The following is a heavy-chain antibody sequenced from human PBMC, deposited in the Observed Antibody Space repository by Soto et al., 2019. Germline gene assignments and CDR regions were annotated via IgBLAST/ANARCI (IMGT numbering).Heavy chain of an antibody. Sequence: QVQMVESGGGLVKPGGSLRLSCAASGFNFGDYYMSWIRQGPGKGLEWISHIRSSGSTKYYADSVRGRFTISRDNAKNTLYLQMDSLRAEDTAIYFCARARPYSNSPLDYWGQGTPVTVSS. CDR2: IRSSGSTK. V-gene: IGHV3-11*01. CDR3: ARARPYSNSPLDY. D-gene: IGHD4-4*01. CDR1: GFNFGDYY. J-gene: IGHJ4*02.